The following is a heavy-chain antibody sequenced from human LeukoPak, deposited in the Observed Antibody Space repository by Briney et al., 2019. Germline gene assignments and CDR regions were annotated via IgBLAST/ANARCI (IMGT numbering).Heavy chain of an antibody. CDR2: VSGSGGST. V-gene: IGHV3-23*01. CDR3: ANRPVWVHYAADY. D-gene: IGHD3-16*01. CDR1: GFTFSSYA. Sequence: GGSLRLSCAASGFTFSSYAMSWVRQAPGKGLEWVSAVSGSGGSTYYADSVKGRFTISRDNSKNTLYLQMNSLRVEDTAVYYCANRPVWVHYAADYWGQGTLVTASS. J-gene: IGHJ4*02.